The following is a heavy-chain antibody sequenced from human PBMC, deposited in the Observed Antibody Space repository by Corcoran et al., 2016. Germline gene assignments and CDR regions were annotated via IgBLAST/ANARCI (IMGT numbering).Heavy chain of an antibody. Sequence: EVQLMESGGGLVKPGGSLRLSCAASGFTFSSYSMNWVRQAPGKGLEWVSSISSSSSYIYYADSVKGRFTISRDNAKNSLYLQMNSLRAEDTAVYYCARARGTYYDSSDDYWGQGTLVTVSS. CDR1: GFTFSSYS. D-gene: IGHD3-22*01. J-gene: IGHJ4*02. CDR3: ARARGTYYDSSDDY. CDR2: ISSSSSYI. V-gene: IGHV3-21*01.